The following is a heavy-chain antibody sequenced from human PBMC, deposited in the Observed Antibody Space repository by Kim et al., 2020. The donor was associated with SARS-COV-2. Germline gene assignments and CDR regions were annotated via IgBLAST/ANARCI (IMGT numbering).Heavy chain of an antibody. V-gene: IGHV1-69*13. CDR2: IIPIFGTA. J-gene: IGHJ6*02. Sequence: SVKVSCKASGGTFSSYAISWVRQAPGQGLEWMGGIIPIFGTANYAQKFQGRVTITADESTSTAYMELSSLRSEDTAVYYCARGVVAPGATRAPYYYYYGMDVWGQGTTVTVSS. CDR1: GGTFSSYA. D-gene: IGHD1-26*01. CDR3: ARGVVAPGATRAPYYYYYGMDV.